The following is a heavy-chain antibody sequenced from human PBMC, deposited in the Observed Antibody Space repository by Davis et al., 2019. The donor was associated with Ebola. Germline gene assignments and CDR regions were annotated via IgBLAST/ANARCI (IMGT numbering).Heavy chain of an antibody. V-gene: IGHV1-46*01. CDR2: INPSGGST. CDR1: GYTFTGYY. CDR3: AREVVVVITTQYYYYGMDV. Sequence: ASVKVSCKASGYTFTGYYMHWVRQAPGQGLEWMGRINPSGGSTSYAQKFQGRVTMTRDTSTSTVYMELSSLRSEDTAVYYCAREVVVVITTQYYYYGMDVWGKGTTVTVSS. D-gene: IGHD3-22*01. J-gene: IGHJ6*04.